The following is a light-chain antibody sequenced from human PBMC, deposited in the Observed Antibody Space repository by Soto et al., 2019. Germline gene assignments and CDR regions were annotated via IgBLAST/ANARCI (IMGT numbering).Light chain of an antibody. CDR1: QSISSY. CDR2: ASS. CDR3: QQSYSTQWT. Sequence: DVQMTQSPSSLSASVGDRVTITCRASQSISSYLNWYQQKPGKAPKLLIYASSSLQRAVPSTFRARGSGTDLTPTISTLQPEDFATYYCQQSYSTQWTFGQGTKVEI. V-gene: IGKV1-39*01. J-gene: IGKJ1*01.